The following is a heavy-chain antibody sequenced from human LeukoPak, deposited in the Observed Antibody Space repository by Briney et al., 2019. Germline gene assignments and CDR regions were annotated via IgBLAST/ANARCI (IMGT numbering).Heavy chain of an antibody. V-gene: IGHV4-59*01. Sequence: PSETLSLTCTVSGGSISSYYWSWIRQPPGKGLEWIGYIYYSGSTNYNPSLKSRVTISVDTSKNQFSLKLSSVTAADTAVYYCARVMWLDDILTGYPEYYYYGMDVWGQGTTVTASS. CDR2: IYYSGST. CDR1: GGSISSYY. J-gene: IGHJ6*02. D-gene: IGHD3-9*01. CDR3: ARVMWLDDILTGYPEYYYYGMDV.